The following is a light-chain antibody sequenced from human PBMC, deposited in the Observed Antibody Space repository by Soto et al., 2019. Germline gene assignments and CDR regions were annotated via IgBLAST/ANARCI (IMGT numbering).Light chain of an antibody. V-gene: IGKV3-20*01. CDR1: QSVSNNY. J-gene: IGKJ4*02. Sequence: IVLTQSPGTLSLSPGESYTLSRRAIQSVSNNYLAWYQQNPGQAPRLLIYGASNRATGIPDRFSGSGSGTDFTLTISRLEPEEFAVYYCQQYGSSGTFGEGNKGDIK. CDR3: QQYGSSGT. CDR2: GAS.